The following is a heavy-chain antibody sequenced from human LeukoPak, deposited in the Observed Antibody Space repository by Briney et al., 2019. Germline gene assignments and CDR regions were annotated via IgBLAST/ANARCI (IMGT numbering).Heavy chain of an antibody. Sequence: GGSLRLSCAASGFTFSSYSMNWVRQAPGKGLEWVSYISSSSSTIYYADSVKGRFTISRGNAKNSLYLQMNSLRAEDTAVYYCARGPKYYYGSGSYSVDWGQGTLVTVSS. CDR1: GFTFSSYS. CDR2: ISSSSSTI. J-gene: IGHJ4*02. CDR3: ARGPKYYYGSGSYSVD. V-gene: IGHV3-48*01. D-gene: IGHD3-10*01.